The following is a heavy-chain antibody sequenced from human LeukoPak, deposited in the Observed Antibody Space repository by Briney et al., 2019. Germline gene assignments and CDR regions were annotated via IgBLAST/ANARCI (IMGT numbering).Heavy chain of an antibody. CDR1: GGSISSSSYY. V-gene: IGHV4-39*07. J-gene: IGHJ6*04. CDR3: AQSSGWHGMDV. D-gene: IGHD6-19*01. CDR2: IYYSGST. Sequence: PSETLSLTCTVSGGSISSSSYYWGWIRQPPGKGLEWIGSIYYSGSTYYNPSLKSRVTISVDTSKNQFSLKLSSVTAADTAVYYCAQSSGWHGMDVWGKGTTVTVSS.